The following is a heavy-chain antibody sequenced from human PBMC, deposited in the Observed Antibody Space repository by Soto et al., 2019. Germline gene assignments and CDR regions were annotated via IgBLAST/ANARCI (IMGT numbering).Heavy chain of an antibody. CDR2: IYSGGST. CDR1: GFTVSSNY. D-gene: IGHD3-16*01. V-gene: IGHV3-66*01. CDR3: ARALGADGGGDFDY. J-gene: IGHJ4*02. Sequence: GGSLRLSCAASGFTVSSNYMSWVRQAPGKGLEWVSVIYSGGSTYYADSVKGRFTISRDNSKNTLYLQMNSLRAEDTAVYYCARALGADGGGDFDYWGQGTLVTVSS.